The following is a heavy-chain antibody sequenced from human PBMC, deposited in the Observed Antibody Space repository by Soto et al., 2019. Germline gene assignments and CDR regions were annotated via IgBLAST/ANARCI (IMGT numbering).Heavy chain of an antibody. CDR2: VNHSGST. V-gene: IGHV4-34*01. Sequence: PSETLSLTCAVYGGSFSGYYWSWIRQPPGKGLEWIGEVNHSGSTNYNPSLKSRVTISVDTSKNQFSLKLSSVTAADTAVYYCAGIKGLLDYWGQGTLVTVPS. CDR3: AGIKGLLDY. J-gene: IGHJ4*02. CDR1: GGSFSGYY.